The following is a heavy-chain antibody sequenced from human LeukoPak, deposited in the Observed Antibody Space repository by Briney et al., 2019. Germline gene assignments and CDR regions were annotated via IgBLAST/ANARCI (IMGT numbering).Heavy chain of an antibody. CDR3: ARVAYGSSWFDP. J-gene: IGHJ5*02. V-gene: IGHV4-59*02. CDR2: IYYSGRT. D-gene: IGHD2-2*01. Sequence: GSLRLSCAASGFTVSSNYMSWVRQAPGKGLEWIGYIYYSGRTTYNPSLKSRVTISIDTSKSQFSLTLTSVTAADTAVYYCARVAYGSSWFDPWGQGTLVIVSS. CDR1: GFTVSSNY.